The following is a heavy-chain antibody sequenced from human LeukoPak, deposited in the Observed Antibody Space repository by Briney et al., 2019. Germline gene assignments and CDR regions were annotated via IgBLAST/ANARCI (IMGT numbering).Heavy chain of an antibody. CDR1: GYTFTGYY. CDR3: AREGILRINFIRGITGFDY. Sequence: ASVKVSCKASGYTFTGYYMHWVRQAPGQGLEWMGWINPNSGATNYAQKFKGRVTMTRDTSISTAYMELSGLRSDDTATYYCAREGILRINFIRGITGFDYWGRGSLVAVSS. J-gene: IGHJ4*02. CDR2: INPNSGAT. V-gene: IGHV1-2*02. D-gene: IGHD3-10*01.